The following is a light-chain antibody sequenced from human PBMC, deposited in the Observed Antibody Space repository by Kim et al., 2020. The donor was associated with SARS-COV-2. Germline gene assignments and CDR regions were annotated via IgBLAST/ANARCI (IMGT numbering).Light chain of an antibody. J-gene: IGKJ1*01. V-gene: IGKV1-6*01. Sequence: ASVGDRVTITCRASQGIRNDLAWYQQRPGIAPKLLIYGASSLQSGVPSRFSGSGSGTDFTLTISSLQPEDFATYYCLQDYAYPRMFGQGTKVDIK. CDR3: LQDYAYPRM. CDR2: GAS. CDR1: QGIRND.